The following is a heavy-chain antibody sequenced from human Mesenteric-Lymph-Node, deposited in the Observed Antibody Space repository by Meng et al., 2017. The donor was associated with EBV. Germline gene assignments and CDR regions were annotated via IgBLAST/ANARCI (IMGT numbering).Heavy chain of an antibody. CDR3: ARGLGAPNLYYDSNALDY. V-gene: IGHV4-34*01. D-gene: IGHD3-22*01. CDR2: LNRSGNT. J-gene: IGHJ4*02. Sequence: QWRLQQWAAGLLTPSGTLSLTCAVYGGSFSGQYWSWIRQPPGKGLEWIGELNRSGNTNYNPFFKGRVTISVDTSKNQFSLKLSSVTAADTAVYYCARGLGAPNLYYDSNALDYWGQGTLVTVSS. CDR1: GGSFSGQY.